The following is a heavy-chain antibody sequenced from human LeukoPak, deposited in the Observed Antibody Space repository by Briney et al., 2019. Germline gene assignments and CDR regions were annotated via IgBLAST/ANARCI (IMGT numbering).Heavy chain of an antibody. D-gene: IGHD5-18*01. V-gene: IGHV3-43*02. J-gene: IGHJ4*02. Sequence: GGSLRLSCAASGFTFDDYAMHWVRQAPGKGLEWVSLISGDGGSTYYADSVKGRLTISRDNSKNSLYLQMNSLRTEDTALYYCAKDMLRIQLWLFDYWGQGTLVTVSS. CDR3: AKDMLRIQLWLFDY. CDR1: GFTFDDYA. CDR2: ISGDGGST.